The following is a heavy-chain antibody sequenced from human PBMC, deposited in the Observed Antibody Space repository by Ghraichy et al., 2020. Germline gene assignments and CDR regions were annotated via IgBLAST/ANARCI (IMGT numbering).Heavy chain of an antibody. Sequence: GGSLRLSCAASGFTFNDYAMSWVRQAPGKGLDWVSAISGSGGSTYYADSVKGRFTISRDNSKTTLYLQMNSLRGEDTAVYYCAKALGECSNANCNSATRRLDVWGRGTTVTVS. J-gene: IGHJ6*02. D-gene: IGHD2-2*01. CDR3: AKALGECSNANCNSATRRLDV. V-gene: IGHV3-23*01. CDR2: ISGSGGST. CDR1: GFTFNDYA.